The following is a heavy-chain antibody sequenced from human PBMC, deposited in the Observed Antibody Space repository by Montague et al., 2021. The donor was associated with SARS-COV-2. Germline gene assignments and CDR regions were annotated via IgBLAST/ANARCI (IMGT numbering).Heavy chain of an antibody. D-gene: IGHD5-24*01. CDR1: GFTFRNYA. CDR2: ISGSADIT. V-gene: IGHV3-23*01. CDR3: AKDREVATGGLYYFDY. J-gene: IGHJ4*02. Sequence: SLRLSCAASGFTFRNYAMIWVRQAPGKGLEWVSGISGSADITNYADSVKGRFTISRDNSKNTLYLQMSSLRAGDTAVYYCAKDREVATGGLYYFDYWGQGTLVTVSS.